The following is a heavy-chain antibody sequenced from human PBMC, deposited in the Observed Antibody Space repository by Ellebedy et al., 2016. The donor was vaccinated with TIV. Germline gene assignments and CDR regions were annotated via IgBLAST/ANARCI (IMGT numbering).Heavy chain of an antibody. J-gene: IGHJ6*02. V-gene: IGHV3-33*01. Sequence: GESLKISXAASGFTFSSYGMHWVRQAPGKGLEWVAVIWYDGSNKYYADSVKGRFTISRDNSKNTLYLQMNSLRAEDTAVYYCARWGTITGTTHYYYGMDVWGQGTTVTVSS. CDR3: ARWGTITGTTHYYYGMDV. CDR1: GFTFSSYG. CDR2: IWYDGSNK. D-gene: IGHD1-20*01.